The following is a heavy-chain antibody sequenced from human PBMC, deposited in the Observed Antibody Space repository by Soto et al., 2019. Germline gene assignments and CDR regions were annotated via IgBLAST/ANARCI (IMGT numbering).Heavy chain of an antibody. CDR1: VGSLSSERYY. CDR2: VENIGST. CDR3: ARERGDSHWIDP. V-gene: IGHV4-61*01. J-gene: IGHJ5*02. Sequence: PSETLSLTGRVSVGSLSSERYYWSWILQTPGKGLEWIGNVENIGSTKYNPSLKSRVTISVDTSKNQFSLKLSSVTGADTAVYYCARERGDSHWIDPWGQGTLVTVSS. D-gene: IGHD2-21*01.